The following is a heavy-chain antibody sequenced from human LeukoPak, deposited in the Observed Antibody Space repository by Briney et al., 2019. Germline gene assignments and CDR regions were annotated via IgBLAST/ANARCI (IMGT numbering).Heavy chain of an antibody. CDR3: AREDGDYGEYYFDY. J-gene: IGHJ4*02. Sequence: GGSLRLSCAASGFAFRSYGMDWVRQAPGKGLEWVSSISSSSSYIYYADSVKGRFTISRDNAKNSLYLQMNSLRAEDTAVYYCAREDGDYGEYYFDYWGQGTLVTVSS. V-gene: IGHV3-21*01. CDR2: ISSSSSYI. CDR1: GFAFRSYG. D-gene: IGHD4-17*01.